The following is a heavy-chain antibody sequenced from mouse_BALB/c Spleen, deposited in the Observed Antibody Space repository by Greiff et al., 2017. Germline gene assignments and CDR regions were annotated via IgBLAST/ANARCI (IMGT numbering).Heavy chain of an antibody. CDR3: ARMVTSLFAY. D-gene: IGHD2-1*01. CDR2: IWWDDDK. Sequence: QVTLKESGPGILQPSQTLSLTCSFSGFSLSTSGMGVGWIRQPSGKGLEWLARIWWDDDKRYNPALKSRLTISKDTSSNQVFLKIASVDTADTATYYCARMVTSLFAYWGQGTLVTVSA. V-gene: IGHV8-8*01. CDR1: GFSLSTSGMG. J-gene: IGHJ3*01.